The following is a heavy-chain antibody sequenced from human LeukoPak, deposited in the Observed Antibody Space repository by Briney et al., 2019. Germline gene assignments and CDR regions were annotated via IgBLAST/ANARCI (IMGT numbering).Heavy chain of an antibody. CDR2: INPNSGGT. D-gene: IGHD3-10*01. CDR1: GYTFTGYY. V-gene: IGHV1-2*02. CDR3: ARVLLLWFGEFGGMDV. Sequence: ATVKVSCKASGYTFTGYYMHWVRQAPGQGLEWMGWINPNSGGTNYAQKFQGRVTMTRDTSISTAYMELSRLRSDDTAVYYCARVLLLWFGEFGGMDVWGQGTTVTVSS. J-gene: IGHJ6*02.